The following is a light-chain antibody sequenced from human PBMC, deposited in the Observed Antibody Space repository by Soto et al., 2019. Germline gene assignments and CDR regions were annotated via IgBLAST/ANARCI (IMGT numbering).Light chain of an antibody. CDR3: QHYNSYSEA. CDR2: KAS. V-gene: IGKV1-5*03. Sequence: IPMSQCTSSLAVSVGSRVTLTCRASQTISSWLAWYQQKPGKAPKLLIYKASTLKSGVPSRFSGSGSGTEFTLTISSLQPDDFATYYCQHYNSYSEAFGQGTKVDIK. J-gene: IGKJ1*01. CDR1: QTISSW.